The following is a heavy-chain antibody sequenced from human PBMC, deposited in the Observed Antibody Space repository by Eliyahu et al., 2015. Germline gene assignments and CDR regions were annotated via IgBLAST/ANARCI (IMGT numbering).Heavy chain of an antibody. CDR1: GFTFSDYA. CDR2: IHDYGTRT. V-gene: IGHV3-23*01. J-gene: IGHJ5*02. CDR3: AKGSAYSGYANWFDP. Sequence: EKHLLESGGDLVQPGGSLRLSCVVSGFTFSDYAMSWVRQTPERGLEWVSTIHDYGTRTYYADSVRGRFTISRDDSKNTLYLQMNGLRADDTALYHCAKGSAYSGYANWFDPWGQGTLVTVSS. D-gene: IGHD5-12*01.